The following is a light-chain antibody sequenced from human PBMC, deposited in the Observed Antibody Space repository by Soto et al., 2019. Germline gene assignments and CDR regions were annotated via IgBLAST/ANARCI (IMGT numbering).Light chain of an antibody. J-gene: IGLJ1*01. V-gene: IGLV2-23*01. CDR2: EGS. Sequence: QSVLTQPASVSGSPGQSITISCTGTSSDVGAYNYVSWYQQRPGKAPQLMIYEGSKRPSGVSNRFSGSKSGNTASLTISGLQAEDEADYYCCSYAGSSTYVFGTGTKLTVL. CDR3: CSYAGSSTYV. CDR1: SSDVGAYNY.